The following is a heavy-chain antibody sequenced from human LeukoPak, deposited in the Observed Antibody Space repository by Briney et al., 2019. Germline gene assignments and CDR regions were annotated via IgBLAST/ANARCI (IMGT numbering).Heavy chain of an antibody. J-gene: IGHJ5*02. CDR3: ARAPLKTGTRGLNWFDP. Sequence: GASVKVSCKASGYTFTGYYMHWVRQAPGQGLEWMGWINPNSGGTNYAQKFQGRVTMTRDTSISTAYMELSRLRSDDTAVYYCARAPLKTGTRGLNWFDPWGQGTLVTVSS. V-gene: IGHV1-2*02. D-gene: IGHD1-7*01. CDR1: GYTFTGYY. CDR2: INPNSGGT.